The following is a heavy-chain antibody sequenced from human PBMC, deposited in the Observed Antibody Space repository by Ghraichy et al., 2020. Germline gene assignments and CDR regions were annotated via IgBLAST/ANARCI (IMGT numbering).Heavy chain of an antibody. V-gene: IGHV1-69*13. D-gene: IGHD3-10*01. CDR3: ARDPQGVRGVIIVGFWFDP. Sequence: SVKVSCKASGGTFSSYAISWVRQAPGQGLEWMGGIIPIFGTANYAQKFQGRVTITADESTSTAYMELSSLRSEDTAVYYCARDPQGVRGVIIVGFWFDPWGQGTLVTVSS. CDR2: IIPIFGTA. J-gene: IGHJ5*02. CDR1: GGTFSSYA.